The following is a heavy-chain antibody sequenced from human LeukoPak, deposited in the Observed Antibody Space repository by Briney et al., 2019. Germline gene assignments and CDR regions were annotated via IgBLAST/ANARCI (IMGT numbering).Heavy chain of an antibody. CDR1: GFTFSSYA. D-gene: IGHD3-10*01. J-gene: IGHJ4*02. CDR3: ARVYYGSGSYYYFDY. CDR2: ISGSGGST. Sequence: GGSLRLSCAASGFTFSSYAMSWVRQAPGKGLEWVSAISGSGGSTYYADSVKGRFTISRDNSKNTLYLQMNSLRAEDTAVYYCARVYYGSGSYYYFDYWGQGTLVTVSS. V-gene: IGHV3-23*01.